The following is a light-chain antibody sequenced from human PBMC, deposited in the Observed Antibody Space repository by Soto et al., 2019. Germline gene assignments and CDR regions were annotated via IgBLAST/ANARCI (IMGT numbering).Light chain of an antibody. V-gene: IGLV1-44*01. CDR3: AAWDDSLNVVV. J-gene: IGLJ2*01. Sequence: QSVLTQPPSASGTPGQRVTISCSGSSSNIGSNTVNWYQQLPGTAPKLLMYSNNQRPSGVPDRFSGSKPGTSASLAISGLQSEDEADYYCAAWDDSLNVVVFGGGTKLTVL. CDR2: SNN. CDR1: SSNIGSNT.